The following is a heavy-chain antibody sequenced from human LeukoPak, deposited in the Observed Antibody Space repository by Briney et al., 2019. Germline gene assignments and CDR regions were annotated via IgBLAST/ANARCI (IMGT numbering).Heavy chain of an antibody. CDR2: LNWDGGTT. D-gene: IGHD4-17*01. Sequence: GGSLRHSCAASGFTFGDYGMSWVRQAPGKGLEWVSGLNWDGGTTGHADSVKGRFTISRDNAKNSLYLQMNSLRAEDTALYYCARAQTYGDYRLLLDYWGQGTLVTVSS. V-gene: IGHV3-20*04. CDR3: ARAQTYGDYRLLLDY. CDR1: GFTFGDYG. J-gene: IGHJ4*02.